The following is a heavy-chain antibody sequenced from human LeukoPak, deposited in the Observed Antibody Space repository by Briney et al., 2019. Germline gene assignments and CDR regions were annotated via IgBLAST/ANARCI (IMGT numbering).Heavy chain of an antibody. Sequence: SETLSLTCAVSGGSLSGYYWTWIRQPPGKGLEWIGEINHSGSTNYNPSLKSRVTISVDTSKNQFSLKLSSVTAADTAVYYCARVRDSDYFDYWGQGTLVTVSS. CDR3: ARVRDSDYFDY. CDR1: GGSLSGYY. CDR2: INHSGST. J-gene: IGHJ4*02. V-gene: IGHV4-34*01.